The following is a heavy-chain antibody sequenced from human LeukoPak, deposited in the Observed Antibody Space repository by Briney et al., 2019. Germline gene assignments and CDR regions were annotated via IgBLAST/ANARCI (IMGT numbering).Heavy chain of an antibody. CDR2: IWYGETKK. Sequence: PGGSLRLSCAASGFTFSTYGMHWVRQAPGKGLEWVAVIWYGETKKDYADSVKGRFTISRDNSKNTLYLQMNSLRAEDTAVYYCAGSGPQGGYYYGMGVWGQGTTVTVS. J-gene: IGHJ6*02. CDR1: GFTFSTYG. D-gene: IGHD3-10*01. CDR3: AGSGPQGGYYYGMGV. V-gene: IGHV3-33*01.